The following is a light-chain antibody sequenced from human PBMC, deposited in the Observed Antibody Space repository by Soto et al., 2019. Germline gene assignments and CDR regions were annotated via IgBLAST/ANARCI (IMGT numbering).Light chain of an antibody. V-gene: IGKV3-20*01. CDR3: QQYGRSPLT. J-gene: IGKJ4*01. Sequence: EIVLTQSPGTLSLSPGERATLSCRASQSVRSNYLAWYQQKPGQAPRFLIYDASTRATDIPARFSGSGSGTDFTLTISRLEPEDFAVYYCQQYGRSPLTFGGGTKVEIK. CDR1: QSVRSNY. CDR2: DAS.